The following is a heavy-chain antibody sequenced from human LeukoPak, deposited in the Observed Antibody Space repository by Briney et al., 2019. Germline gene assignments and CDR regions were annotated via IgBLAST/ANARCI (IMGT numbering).Heavy chain of an antibody. CDR2: MNPNSGNT. V-gene: IGHV1-8*01. CDR1: GYTFTSYD. J-gene: IGHJ6*02. Sequence: ASVTVSCKASGYTFTSYDINWVRQATGQGLEWMGWMNPNSGNTGYAQKFQGRVTMTRNTSISTAYMELSSLRSEDTAVYYCARLYQTSARYYYGMDVWGQGTTVTVSS. CDR3: ARLYQTSARYYYGMDV. D-gene: IGHD2-2*01.